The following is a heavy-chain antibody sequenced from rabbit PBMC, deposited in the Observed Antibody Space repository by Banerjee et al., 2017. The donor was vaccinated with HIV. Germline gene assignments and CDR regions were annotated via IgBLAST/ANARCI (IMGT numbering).Heavy chain of an antibody. CDR2: IDTGSSGFT. CDR1: GFSFSNNAV. J-gene: IGHJ6*01. Sequence: QEQLVESGGGLVKPEGSLKLCCTASGFSFSNNAVMCWVRQAPGKGLEWIACIDTGSSGFTYFASWAKGRFTISKTSSTTVTLQMTSLTAADTATYFCARDTSSSFSSYGMDLWGPGTLVTVS. CDR3: ARDTSSSFSSYGMDL. D-gene: IGHD1-1*01. V-gene: IGHV1S45*01.